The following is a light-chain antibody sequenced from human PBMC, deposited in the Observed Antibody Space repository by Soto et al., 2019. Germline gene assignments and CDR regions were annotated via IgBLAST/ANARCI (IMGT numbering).Light chain of an antibody. V-gene: IGKV1-5*01. J-gene: IGKJ1*01. Sequence: IQMTQSPSTLSASVGDRVTITCRASQSISSWLAWYQQKPGKAPKLLIYHASNLQSGVPSRFSGSGSGTDFTLTINSLQPEDFATYYCQQAYSTPWKFGQGTKVDIK. CDR3: QQAYSTPWK. CDR1: QSISSW. CDR2: HAS.